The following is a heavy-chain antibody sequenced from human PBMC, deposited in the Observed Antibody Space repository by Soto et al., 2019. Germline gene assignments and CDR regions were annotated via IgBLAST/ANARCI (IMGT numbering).Heavy chain of an antibody. CDR3: ARVITIFGVVIMRAYYYGMDV. Sequence: ASVKVSCKASGYTFTSYDINWVRQATGQGLEWMGWMNPNSGNTGCAQKFQGRVTMTRNTSISTAYMELSSLRSEDTAVYYCARVITIFGVVIMRAYYYGMDVWGQGTTVTVSS. D-gene: IGHD3-3*01. CDR2: MNPNSGNT. CDR1: GYTFTSYD. V-gene: IGHV1-8*01. J-gene: IGHJ6*02.